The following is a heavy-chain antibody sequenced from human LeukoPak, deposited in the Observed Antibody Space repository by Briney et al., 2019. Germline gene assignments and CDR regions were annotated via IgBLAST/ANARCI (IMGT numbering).Heavy chain of an antibody. CDR2: INHSGIT. J-gene: IGHJ4*02. Sequence: SETLSLTCAVYGGSFSYYYWSWIRQPPGKGLEWIGEINHSGITNCNPSLKSRVTISADTSKNQFSLKLTSVTAADTAVYYCARPDYYDSSGYQYWGQGTLVTVSS. CDR3: ARPDYYDSSGYQY. V-gene: IGHV4-34*01. CDR1: GGSFSYYY. D-gene: IGHD3-22*01.